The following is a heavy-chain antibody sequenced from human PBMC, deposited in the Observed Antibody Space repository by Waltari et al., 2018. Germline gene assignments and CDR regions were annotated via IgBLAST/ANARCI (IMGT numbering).Heavy chain of an antibody. J-gene: IGHJ4*02. CDR3: AKEAYFYGSGSYLDY. Sequence: EVQLLESGGGLVQPGGYLRLSCAASGFPFSSYAMSWVRQAPGKGLEWVSVIYSGGSTYYADSVKGRFTISRDNSKNTLYLQMNSLRAEDTAVYYCAKEAYFYGSGSYLDYWGQGTLVTVSS. V-gene: IGHV3-23*03. D-gene: IGHD3-10*01. CDR2: IYSGGST. CDR1: GFPFSSYA.